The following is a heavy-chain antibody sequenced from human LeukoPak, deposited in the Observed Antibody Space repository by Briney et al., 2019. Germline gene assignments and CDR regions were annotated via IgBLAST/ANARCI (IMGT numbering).Heavy chain of an antibody. V-gene: IGHV1-18*01. CDR1: GYTFTSYG. CDR2: ISAYNGNT. Sequence: EASVKVSCKGSGYTFTSYGISWVRQALGQGLEWMGWISAYNGNTNYAQKLQGRVTMTTDTSTSTAYMELRSLRSDDTAVYYCARSHYHGSSWYAFRYFDLWGRGTLVTVSS. CDR3: ARSHYHGSSWYAFRYFDL. D-gene: IGHD6-13*01. J-gene: IGHJ2*01.